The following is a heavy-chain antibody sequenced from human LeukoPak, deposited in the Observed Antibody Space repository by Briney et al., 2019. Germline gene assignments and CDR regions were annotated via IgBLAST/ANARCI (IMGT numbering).Heavy chain of an antibody. D-gene: IGHD2-2*02. CDR1: GGTFSSYA. J-gene: IGHJ4*02. CDR2: INPNSGGT. CDR3: ARGHPVVPAAVPDY. V-gene: IGHV1-2*02. Sequence: ASVKVSCKASGGTFSSYAISWVRQAPGQGLEWMGWINPNSGGTNYAQKFQGRVTMTKDTSINTAYMELSRLRSDDTAVYYCARGHPVVPAAVPDYWGQGTLVTVSS.